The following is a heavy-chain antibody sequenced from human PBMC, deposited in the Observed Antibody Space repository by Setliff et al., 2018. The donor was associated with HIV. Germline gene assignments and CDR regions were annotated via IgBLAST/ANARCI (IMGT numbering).Heavy chain of an antibody. CDR1: GGPLNSRNW. CDR2: VFHSGSA. Sequence: LSLTCAVSGGPLNSRNWWSWVRQPPGKGLEWIGEVFHSGSANSNASLRSRVMISVDTSKNQFSLKLSAVTAADTAVYYCARDHVFGSRTGFDPWGPGILVTVSS. CDR3: ARDHVFGSRTGFDP. D-gene: IGHD3-10*01. V-gene: IGHV4-4*02. J-gene: IGHJ5*02.